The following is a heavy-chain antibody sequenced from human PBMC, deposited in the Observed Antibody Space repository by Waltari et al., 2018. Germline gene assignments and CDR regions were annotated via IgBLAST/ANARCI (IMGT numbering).Heavy chain of an antibody. CDR2: LRNTGGT. V-gene: IGHV4-59*08. CDR3: VRLPTKYYDSIGWGFFDY. D-gene: IGHD3-22*01. Sequence: HVQLQESGPGLVKPSETLSLTCTVSGDFPSDDHWTWIRQAPGKGLEWIAYLRNTGGTKCTPSLESRVTMSAVTSKKQVSLRLTSMTAADTAVYYCVRLPTKYYDSIGWGFFDYWGQGIQVIVSS. CDR1: GDFPSDDH. J-gene: IGHJ4*02.